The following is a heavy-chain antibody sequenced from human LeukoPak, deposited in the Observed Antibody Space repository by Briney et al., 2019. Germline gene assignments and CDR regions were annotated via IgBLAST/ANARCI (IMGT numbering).Heavy chain of an antibody. CDR1: GFSFNSSW. CDR2: INSDGTTT. J-gene: IGHJ4*02. V-gene: IGHV3-74*03. Sequence: GGSLRLSCEASGFSFNSSWMHWVRQAPGKGLVWVSRINSDGTTTKYADPVRGRYTTARANARNTMHLQMINLRAEATAVYDLAGGPHFRFIDYWGQGARVIVSS. CDR3: AGGPHFRFIDY. D-gene: IGHD6-13*01.